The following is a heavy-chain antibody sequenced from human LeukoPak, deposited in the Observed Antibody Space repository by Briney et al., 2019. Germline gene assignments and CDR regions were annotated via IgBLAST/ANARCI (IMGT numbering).Heavy chain of an antibody. CDR2: IYYSGST. V-gene: IGHV4-39*01. CDR3: ARPPQDFFGCSGGSCYSYWYFDL. D-gene: IGHD2-15*01. Sequence: PSETLSLTCTVSDGSIINYYWGWIRQPPGKGLEWIGSIYYSGSTYYNPSLKSRVTISVDTSKNQFSLKLSSVTAADTAVYYCARPPQDFFGCSGGSCYSYWYFDLWGRGTLVTVSS. CDR1: DGSIINYY. J-gene: IGHJ2*01.